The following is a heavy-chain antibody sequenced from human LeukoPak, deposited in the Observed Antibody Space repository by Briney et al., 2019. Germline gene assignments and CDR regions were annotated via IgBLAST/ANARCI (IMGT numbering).Heavy chain of an antibody. CDR1: GGSISSYY. D-gene: IGHD4-17*01. Sequence: SETLSLTCTVSGGSISSYYWSWVRQPPGKGLEWIGYLYDGGSTHYNPSLKSRVIISVDTSKNQFSLNLNSVTAADTAVYFCARHSWVNGYFGFWGQGTLVTVSS. CDR2: LYDGGST. V-gene: IGHV4-59*08. J-gene: IGHJ4*02. CDR3: ARHSWVNGYFGF.